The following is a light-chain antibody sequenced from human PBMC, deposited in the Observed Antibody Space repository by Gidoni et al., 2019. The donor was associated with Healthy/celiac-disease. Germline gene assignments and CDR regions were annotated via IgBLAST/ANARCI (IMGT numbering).Light chain of an antibody. CDR1: QGISNY. Sequence: DIQMTQSPSSLSASVGDRVTITCRASQGISNYLAWYQQKPGKVPKLLIYAASTLQSGVPSRFRGSGSGTDCTLTISSLQPEDLATYYCQKYNSAPRWTFGQGTKVEIK. V-gene: IGKV1-27*01. CDR3: QKYNSAPRWT. J-gene: IGKJ1*01. CDR2: AAS.